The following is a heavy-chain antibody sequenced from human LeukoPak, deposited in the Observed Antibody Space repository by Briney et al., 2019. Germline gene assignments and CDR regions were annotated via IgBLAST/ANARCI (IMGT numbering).Heavy chain of an antibody. CDR1: GFTVSSNY. Sequence: GGSLRLSCAASGFTVSSNYMTWVRQAPGKGLEWVSVIHKNAITYYADTVKGRFTISRDNSKNMLYLQMNRLRAEDTAVYYCARSLRVRGVPDYMDVWGKGTSVIISS. J-gene: IGHJ6*03. CDR3: ARSLRVRGVPDYMDV. V-gene: IGHV3-53*01. D-gene: IGHD3-10*01. CDR2: IHKNAIT.